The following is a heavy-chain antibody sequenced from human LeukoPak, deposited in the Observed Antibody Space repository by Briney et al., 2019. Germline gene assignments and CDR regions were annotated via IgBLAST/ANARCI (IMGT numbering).Heavy chain of an antibody. CDR1: GGSFSGYY. V-gene: IGHV4-34*01. D-gene: IGHD4-11*01. J-gene: IGHJ4*02. CDR3: ARGFSYSTQTTFDY. CDR2: INHSGST. Sequence: PSETLSLTCAVYGGSFSGYYWSWIRQPPGKGLEGIGEINHSGSTNYNPSLKSRVTISVDTSKNQFSLKLSSVTAADTAVYYCARGFSYSTQTTFDYWGQGTLVTVSS.